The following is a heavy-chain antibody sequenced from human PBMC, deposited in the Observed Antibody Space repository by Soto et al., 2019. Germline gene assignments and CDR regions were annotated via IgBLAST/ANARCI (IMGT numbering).Heavy chain of an antibody. CDR3: ARALRGRLGELFNYGMDV. CDR1: GFTFSSYS. V-gene: IGHV3-48*02. J-gene: IGHJ6*02. D-gene: IGHD3-16*01. CDR2: ISSSSSTI. Sequence: GGSLRLSCAASGFTFSSYSMNWVRQAPGKGLEWVSYISSSSSTIYYADSVKGRFTISRDNAKNSLYLQMNSLRDEDTAVYYCARALRGRLGELFNYGMDVWGQGTTVTVSS.